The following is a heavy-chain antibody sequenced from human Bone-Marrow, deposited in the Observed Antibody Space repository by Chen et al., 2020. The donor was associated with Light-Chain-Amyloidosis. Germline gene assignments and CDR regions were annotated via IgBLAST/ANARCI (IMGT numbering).Heavy chain of an antibody. CDR3: ARLYCSGGSCRYYYYYMDV. D-gene: IGHD2-15*01. CDR1: GGSISSSSYY. CDR2: IYYSGST. Sequence: QLQLQESGPGLVKPSETLSLTCTVSGGSISSSSYYWGWIRQPPGKGLEWIGSIYYSGSTYYNPSLKSRVTISVDTSKNQFSRKLSSVTAADTAVYYCARLYCSGGSCRYYYYYMDVWGKGTTVTVSS. J-gene: IGHJ6*03. V-gene: IGHV4-39*01.